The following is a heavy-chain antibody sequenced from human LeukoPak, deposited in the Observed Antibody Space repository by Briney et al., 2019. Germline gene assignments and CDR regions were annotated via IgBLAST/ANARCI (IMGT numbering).Heavy chain of an antibody. V-gene: IGHV4-61*01. J-gene: IGHJ6*04. CDR1: GGSVSSDSYF. Sequence: SQTLSLTCSVSGGSVSSDSYFWTWIRQPPGKGLEYIGYIQDSGSTDNNPSLKSRVTISVDTSKNQFSLKLSSVTAADTAVYYCARGILKCSGGNCYYYGMDVWGKGTTVTVSS. CDR3: ARGILKCSGGNCYYYGMDV. CDR2: IQDSGST. D-gene: IGHD2-15*01.